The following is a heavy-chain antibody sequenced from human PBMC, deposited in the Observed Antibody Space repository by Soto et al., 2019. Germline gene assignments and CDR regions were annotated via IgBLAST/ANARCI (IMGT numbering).Heavy chain of an antibody. CDR2: IYYSGSI. J-gene: IGHJ4*02. CDR1: GGSISSGGYY. Sequence: PSETLSLTCTVSGGSISSGGYYWSWIRQHPGKGLEWIGYIYYSGSIYYNPSLKSRVTISVDKSKNQLSLDLTSVTAADTAFYYCARDHKSGDSWSFDYWGQGILVTVSS. D-gene: IGHD1-1*01. CDR3: ARDHKSGDSWSFDY. V-gene: IGHV4-31*03.